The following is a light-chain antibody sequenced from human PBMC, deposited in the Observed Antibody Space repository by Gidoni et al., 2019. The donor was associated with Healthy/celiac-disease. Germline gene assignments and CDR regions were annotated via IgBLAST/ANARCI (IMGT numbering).Light chain of an antibody. CDR2: QDT. J-gene: IGLJ2*01. V-gene: IGLV3-1*01. Sequence: SYELTQPPPVSVSPGQTASITCSGDKLGDKYACWSQQKPGQSPVLLIYQDTKRPSGIPERFSGSNSGNTATLTISGTQAMDEADYYCQAWDSSFVVFGGGTKLTVL. CDR3: QAWDSSFVV. CDR1: KLGDKY.